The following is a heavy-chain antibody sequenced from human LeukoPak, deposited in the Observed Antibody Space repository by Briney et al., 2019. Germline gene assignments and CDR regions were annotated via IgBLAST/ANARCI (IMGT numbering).Heavy chain of an antibody. CDR1: GYTITSYY. CDR3: ARGPHRRTYDRDNWFDP. J-gene: IGHJ5*02. CDR2: INPSGDNT. V-gene: IGHV1-46*01. D-gene: IGHD3-3*01. Sequence: EASVKVSCKASGYTITSYYMYWVRQAPGQGLEWMGIINPSGDNTNYAQKFQGRVTMTRDMSTTTVYMELSSLRSEDTAVYYCARGPHRRTYDRDNWFDPWGQGTLVTVSS.